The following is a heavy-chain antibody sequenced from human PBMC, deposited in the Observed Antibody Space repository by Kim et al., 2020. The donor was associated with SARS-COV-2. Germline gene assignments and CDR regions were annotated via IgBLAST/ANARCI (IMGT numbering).Heavy chain of an antibody. V-gene: IGHV4-31*02. Sequence: SPSTHPSPKSRVTISVDTSKNQVSLKLSAVTAADTAVYYCARAAHTTMIYWGQGTLVTVSS. CDR3: ARAAHTTMIY. CDR2: SP. D-gene: IGHD3-22*01. J-gene: IGHJ4*02.